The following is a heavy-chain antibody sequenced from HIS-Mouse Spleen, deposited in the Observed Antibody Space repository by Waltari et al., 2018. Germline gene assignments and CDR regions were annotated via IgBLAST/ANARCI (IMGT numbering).Heavy chain of an antibody. Sequence: EVQLVESGGGLVKPGGSLRLSCAASGFTFRSFSLNWVRQAPGEGVEWVSSISSSSSYIYYADSVKGRFTISRDNAKNSLYLQMNSLRAEDTAVYYCASALTSAFDIWGQGTMVTVSS. J-gene: IGHJ3*02. D-gene: IGHD7-27*01. CDR3: ASALTSAFDI. V-gene: IGHV3-21*01. CDR2: ISSSSSYI. CDR1: GFTFRSFS.